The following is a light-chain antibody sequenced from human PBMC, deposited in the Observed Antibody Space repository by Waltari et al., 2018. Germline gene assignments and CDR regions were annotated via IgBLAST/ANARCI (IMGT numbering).Light chain of an antibody. Sequence: DIVMTQSPDSLAVSLGERATINCKSSQSVLFSSKNKNYLGWYQQKPVQPPKLLISWASTRESGVPDRFSGSGSGTDFTLTISSLQAEDVAVYYCQQCYTFPYTFGQGTKLEI. CDR1: QSVLFSSKNKNY. CDR2: WAS. CDR3: QQCYTFPYT. J-gene: IGKJ2*01. V-gene: IGKV4-1*01.